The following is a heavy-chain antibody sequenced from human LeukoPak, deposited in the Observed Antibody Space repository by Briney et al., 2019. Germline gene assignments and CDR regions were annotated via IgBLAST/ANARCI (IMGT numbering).Heavy chain of an antibody. J-gene: IGHJ4*02. Sequence: GASVKVSCKASGYTFTSYGISWVRQAPGQGLEWMGWISAYNGNTNYAQKLQGRVTMTTDTSTSTAYMELRILRSDDTAVYYCARLLGRLNDYVWGSYRYVDYWGQGTLVTVSS. CDR3: ARLLGRLNDYVWGSYRYVDY. CDR2: ISAYNGNT. D-gene: IGHD3-16*02. CDR1: GYTFTSYG. V-gene: IGHV1-18*01.